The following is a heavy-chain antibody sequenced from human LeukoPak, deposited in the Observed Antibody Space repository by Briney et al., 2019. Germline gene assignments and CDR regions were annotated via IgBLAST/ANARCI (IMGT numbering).Heavy chain of an antibody. CDR1: GGSISSSSYY. CDR3: ARSVYDYVWGSYIDY. CDR2: IYYSGST. D-gene: IGHD3-16*01. Sequence: SETLSLTCTVSGGSISSSSYYWGWIRQPPGKGLEWIGSIYYSGSTYYNPSLKSRVTISVDTSKNQFSLKLSSVTAADTAVYYCARSVYDYVWGSYIDYWGQGTLVTVSS. V-gene: IGHV4-39*01. J-gene: IGHJ4*02.